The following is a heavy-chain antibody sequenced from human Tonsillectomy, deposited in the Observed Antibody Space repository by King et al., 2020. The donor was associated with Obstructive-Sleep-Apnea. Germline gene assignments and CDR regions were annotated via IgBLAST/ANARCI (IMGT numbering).Heavy chain of an antibody. CDR3: ARDRGGAGPTTTDY. CDR2: INSDGSRT. J-gene: IGHJ4*02. D-gene: IGHD3-10*01. V-gene: IGHV3-74*01. CDR1: GFTFRTSW. Sequence: VQLVESGGGLVQPGGSLRLSCAASGFTFRTSWMHWVRQAPGKGLVWVSRINSDGSRTIYADLVKGRFTNSRENAKNTLYLEMNSLRGEDTAVYYCARDRGGAGPTTTDYWGQGTLVTVSS.